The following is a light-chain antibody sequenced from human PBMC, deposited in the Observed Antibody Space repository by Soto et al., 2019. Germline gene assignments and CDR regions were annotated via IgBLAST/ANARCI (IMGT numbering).Light chain of an antibody. V-gene: IGKV3-15*01. CDR2: DTS. Sequence: ESLLTQSTATLSLSPGERATLSCRASQSVSSKLAWYQQKPGQAPRLLIYDTSTRATGIPARFSGSGSGTEFTLTISSLQSEDFAVYYCQQYSNWPPITFGQGTRLEVK. CDR3: QQYSNWPPIT. CDR1: QSVSSK. J-gene: IGKJ5*01.